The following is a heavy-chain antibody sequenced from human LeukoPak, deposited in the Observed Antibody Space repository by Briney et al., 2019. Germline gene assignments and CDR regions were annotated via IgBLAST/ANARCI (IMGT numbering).Heavy chain of an antibody. V-gene: IGHV3-23*01. Sequence: AGRSLRLSCAGSGFTFSTYGMSWVRQAPNKGLEWLSTISGSGVSTYYADSLKARFPIPRHNPKNTLFLQMNSVRAEDTAIYFCAKWQYYGSGDDYWGQGTLVTVSS. CDR2: ISGSGVST. CDR3: AKWQYYGSGDDY. CDR1: GFTFSTYG. J-gene: IGHJ4*02. D-gene: IGHD3-10*01.